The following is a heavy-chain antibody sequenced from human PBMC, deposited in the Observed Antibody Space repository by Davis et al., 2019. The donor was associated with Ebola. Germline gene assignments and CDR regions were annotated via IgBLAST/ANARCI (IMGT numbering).Heavy chain of an antibody. CDR3: ARAVFGVVIKPFDY. D-gene: IGHD3-3*01. CDR2: MNPNSGNT. CDR1: GYTFTSYD. Sequence: AASVKVSCKASGYTFTSYDINWVRQATGQGLEWMGWMNPNSGNTGYAQKFQGRVTMTRNTSISTAYMELSSLRSEDTAVYYCARAVFGVVIKPFDYWGQGTLVTVSS. V-gene: IGHV1-8*01. J-gene: IGHJ4*02.